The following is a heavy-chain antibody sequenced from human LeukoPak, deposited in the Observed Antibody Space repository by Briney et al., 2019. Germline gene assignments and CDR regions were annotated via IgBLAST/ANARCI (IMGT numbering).Heavy chain of an antibody. D-gene: IGHD3-16*01. CDR3: ARAYGFTIPGSPRRAFDI. Sequence: GASVKVSCKASGGTFSSYAISWVRQAPGQGLEWMGGINPIFGTANCAQKFQGRVTITTYESTATAYMELISLRSEDTAVYYRARAYGFTIPGSPRRAFDIWGQGTMVTVSS. V-gene: IGHV1-69*05. J-gene: IGHJ3*02. CDR1: GGTFSSYA. CDR2: INPIFGTA.